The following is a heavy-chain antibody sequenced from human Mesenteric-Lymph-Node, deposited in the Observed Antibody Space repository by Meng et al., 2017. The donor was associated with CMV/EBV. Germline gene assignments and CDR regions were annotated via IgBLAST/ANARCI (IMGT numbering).Heavy chain of an antibody. Sequence: GSLRLSCSVSGGSISSSSYFWGWIRQPPGKGLEWIGSIYYSGNTYYKPSLKSRVTISVDTSKNQFSLKLSSVTAADTAVYYCARDSRYGGNSVDYWGQGALVTV. J-gene: IGHJ4*02. D-gene: IGHD4-23*01. CDR3: ARDSRYGGNSVDY. CDR1: GGSISSSSYF. CDR2: IYYSGNT. V-gene: IGHV4-39*07.